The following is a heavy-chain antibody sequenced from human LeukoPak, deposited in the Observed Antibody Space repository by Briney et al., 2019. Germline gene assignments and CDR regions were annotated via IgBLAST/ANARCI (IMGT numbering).Heavy chain of an antibody. D-gene: IGHD6-19*01. CDR1: GGSISSSNW. Sequence: SETLSLTCAVSGGSISSSNWWSWVRQPPGKGLEWIGEIYHSGSTNYNPSLKSRVTISVDKSKNQFSLKLSSVTAADTAVYYCATALGVAAHGAFDYWGQGTLVTVSS. CDR3: ATALGVAAHGAFDY. J-gene: IGHJ4*02. V-gene: IGHV4-4*02. CDR2: IYHSGST.